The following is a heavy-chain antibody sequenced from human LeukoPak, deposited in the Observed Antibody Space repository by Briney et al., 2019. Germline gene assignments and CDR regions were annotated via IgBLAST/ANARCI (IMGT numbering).Heavy chain of an antibody. Sequence: PSETLSLTCTVSGGSISSSSYYWGWIRQPPGKGLEWIGSIYYSGSTYYNPSLKSRVAISVDTSKNQFSLNLISVTAADTAVYYCARGPRTVAYYWGQGTLVTVSS. CDR3: ARGPRTVAYY. V-gene: IGHV4-39*07. D-gene: IGHD6-19*01. J-gene: IGHJ4*02. CDR2: IYYSGST. CDR1: GGSISSSSYY.